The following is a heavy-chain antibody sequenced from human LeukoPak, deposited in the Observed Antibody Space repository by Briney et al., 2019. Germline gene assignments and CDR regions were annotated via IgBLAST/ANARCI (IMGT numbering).Heavy chain of an antibody. J-gene: IGHJ4*02. D-gene: IGHD1-7*01. Sequence: ASVKVSCKASGYTFTSYGISWVRQAPGQGLEWMGWISAYNGNTNYAQKLQGRVTMTTDSSTSTAYMELRSLRSDDTAVYYCARDESELVRSGTFDYWGQGTLVTVSS. V-gene: IGHV1-18*01. CDR1: GYTFTSYG. CDR2: ISAYNGNT. CDR3: ARDESELVRSGTFDY.